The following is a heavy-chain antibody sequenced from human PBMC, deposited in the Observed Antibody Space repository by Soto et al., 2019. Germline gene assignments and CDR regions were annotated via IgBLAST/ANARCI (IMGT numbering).Heavy chain of an antibody. CDR1: GYTFTSYY. J-gene: IGHJ5*02. D-gene: IGHD6-13*01. Sequence: ASVKVSCKASGYTFTSYYMHWVRQAPGQGLEWMGIINPSGGSTSYAQKFQGRVTMTRNTSISTAYMELSSLRSEDTAVYYCARGAAAGNWFDPWGQGTLVTVSS. V-gene: IGHV1-46*01. CDR3: ARGAAAGNWFDP. CDR2: INPSGGST.